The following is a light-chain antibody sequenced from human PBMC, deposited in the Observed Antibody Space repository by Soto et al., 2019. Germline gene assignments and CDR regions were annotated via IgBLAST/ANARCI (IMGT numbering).Light chain of an antibody. CDR1: QSLIHSDGDTY. V-gene: IGKV2-30*02. CDR2: KVS. Sequence: DVVMTQSPLSLPVTLGQPASISCRSSQSLIHSDGDTYLNWFQQRPGQSPRRLIYKVSDRDSGVPDRFSGRGSGTDFTLKISRVEAEDVGVYYCMQGTHWPWTFGQGTEVELK. CDR3: MQGTHWPWT. J-gene: IGKJ1*01.